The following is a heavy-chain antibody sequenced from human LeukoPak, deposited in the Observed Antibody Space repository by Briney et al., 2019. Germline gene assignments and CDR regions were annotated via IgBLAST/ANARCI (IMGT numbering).Heavy chain of an antibody. Sequence: SETLSLTCTVSGGSISSGGYYWSWIRQHPGKGLGWIGYIYYSGSTYYNPSLKSRVTISVDTSKNQFSLKLSSVTAADTAVYYCARARSYSSSWYPGYYYGMDVWGQGTTVTVSS. CDR3: ARARSYSSSWYPGYYYGMDV. J-gene: IGHJ6*02. CDR1: GGSISSGGYY. D-gene: IGHD6-13*01. CDR2: IYYSGST. V-gene: IGHV4-31*03.